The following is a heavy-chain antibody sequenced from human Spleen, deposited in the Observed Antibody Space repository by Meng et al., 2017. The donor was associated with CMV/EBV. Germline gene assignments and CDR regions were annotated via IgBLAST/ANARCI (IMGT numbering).Heavy chain of an antibody. CDR1: GFTFSSYG. CDR2: IWHDGGKK. Sequence: GASGFTFSSYGMHWVRQAPGKGLEWVAVIWHDGGKKYHADSVKGRFTISRDNSKNTLYLQMNSLRVEATAIYYCARDMSAGKFYIDYWGQGILVTVSS. CDR3: ARDMSAGKFYIDY. D-gene: IGHD3-16*01. V-gene: IGHV3-33*01. J-gene: IGHJ4*02.